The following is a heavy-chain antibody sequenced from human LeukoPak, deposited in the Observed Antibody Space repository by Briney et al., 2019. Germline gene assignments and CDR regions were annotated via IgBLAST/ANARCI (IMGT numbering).Heavy chain of an antibody. Sequence: GGSLRLSXAASGFTFSSYAMSWVRQAPGKGLEWVSAISGSGGSTYYADSVKGRFTVSRDNSKNTLYLQMNSLRAEDTAVYYCAKDLRRSGILINYYYMDVWGKGTTVTVSS. CDR2: ISGSGGST. V-gene: IGHV3-23*01. CDR3: AKDLRRSGILINYYYMDV. D-gene: IGHD3-10*01. J-gene: IGHJ6*03. CDR1: GFTFSSYA.